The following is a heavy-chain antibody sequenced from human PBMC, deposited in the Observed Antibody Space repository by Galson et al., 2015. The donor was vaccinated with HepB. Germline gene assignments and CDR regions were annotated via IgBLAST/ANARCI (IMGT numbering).Heavy chain of an antibody. CDR3: VKAPWPRGNY. CDR1: GFPFNNAW. CDR2: IKSKTDGETT. J-gene: IGHJ4*02. V-gene: IGHV3-15*01. D-gene: IGHD3-10*01. Sequence: SLRLSCAASGFPFNNAWMTWVRQAPGMGLEWVGRIKSKTDGETTDYAAPVKGRFTISRDDSKNRLYLQMNSLRHEDTAVYHCVKAPWPRGNYWGQGTLVIVSS.